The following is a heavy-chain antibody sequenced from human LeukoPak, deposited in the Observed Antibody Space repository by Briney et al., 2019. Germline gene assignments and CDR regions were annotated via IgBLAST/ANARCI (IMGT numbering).Heavy chain of an antibody. CDR1: GGSISSGGYY. CDR2: IYYSGST. V-gene: IGHV4-31*03. D-gene: IGHD3-3*01. Sequence: PSETLSLTCTVSGGSISSGGYYWSWIRQHPGKGLEWIGYIYYSGSTYYNPSLKSRVTISVDTSKNQFSLKLSSVTAADTAVYYCARRSGYYHCFDPWGQGTLVTVSS. J-gene: IGHJ5*02. CDR3: ARRSGYYHCFDP.